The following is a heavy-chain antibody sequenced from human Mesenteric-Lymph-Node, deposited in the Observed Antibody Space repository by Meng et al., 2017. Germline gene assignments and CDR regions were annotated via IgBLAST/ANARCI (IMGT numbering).Heavy chain of an antibody. CDR2: IYHSGST. CDR1: GGSISSYY. CDR3: ASSSSWSSRSLDY. D-gene: IGHD6-13*01. Sequence: SETLSLTCTVSGGSISSYYWSWIRQPPGKGLEWIGEIYHSGSTNYNPSLKSRVTISVDKSKNQFSLKLSSVTAADTAVYYCASSSSWSSRSLDYWGQGTLVTVSS. J-gene: IGHJ4*02. V-gene: IGHV4-59*12.